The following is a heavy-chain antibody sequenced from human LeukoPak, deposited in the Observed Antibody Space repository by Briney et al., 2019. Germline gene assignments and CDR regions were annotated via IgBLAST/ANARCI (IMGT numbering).Heavy chain of an antibody. CDR1: GGPFSGYY. Sequence: SETLSLTCAVYGGPFSGYYWSWIRQPPGKGLEWIGEINHSGSTNYNPSLKSRVTISVDTSKNQFSLKLSSVTAADTAVYYCARLRLGGIVGARKGAFDIWGQGTMVTVSS. CDR3: ARLRLGGIVGARKGAFDI. V-gene: IGHV4-34*01. J-gene: IGHJ3*02. CDR2: INHSGST. D-gene: IGHD1-26*01.